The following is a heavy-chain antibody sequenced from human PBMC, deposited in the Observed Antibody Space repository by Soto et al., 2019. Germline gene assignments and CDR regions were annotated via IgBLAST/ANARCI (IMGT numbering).Heavy chain of an antibody. CDR3: TTGPGDYEDF. V-gene: IGHV3-15*01. D-gene: IGHD4-17*01. Sequence: EVQLVESGGDLVKPGGCLRLSCAASGITFTNAWMSWVRQAPGKGLEWVGRIKNRADGGAADYAGSVRGRFTISRDDSRNTLFLQMNNLEVEDTALYYCTTGPGDYEDFWGQGTLVTVSS. J-gene: IGHJ4*02. CDR2: IKNRADGGAA. CDR1: GITFTNAW.